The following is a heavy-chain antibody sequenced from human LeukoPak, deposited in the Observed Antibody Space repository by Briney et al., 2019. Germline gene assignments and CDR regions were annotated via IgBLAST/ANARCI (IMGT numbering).Heavy chain of an antibody. CDR1: GGSISSYY. CDR3: ARDGGRGYSYYGY. Sequence: KPSETLSFTCTVSGGSISSYYWSWIRQPPGKGLEWIGYIYYSGSTNYNPSLKRRVTISVDTSKNQFSLKLSSVTAADTAVYYCARDGGRGYSYYGYWGQGTLVTVSS. J-gene: IGHJ4*02. V-gene: IGHV4-59*01. D-gene: IGHD5-18*01. CDR2: IYYSGST.